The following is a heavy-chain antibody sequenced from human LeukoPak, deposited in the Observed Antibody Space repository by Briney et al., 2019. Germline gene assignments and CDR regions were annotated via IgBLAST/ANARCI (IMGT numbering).Heavy chain of an antibody. V-gene: IGHV3-7*04. CDR3: ARGSYYYPY. D-gene: IGHD3-10*01. CDR1: GLTFSAYW. CDR2: IKQDGSEK. Sequence: GGSLRLSCAASGLTFSAYWMSWVRQAPGKGLEWVANIKQDGSEKYYVDSVKGRFTISRDNAKNSLYLQMNSMRAEDTAVYYCARGSYYYPYWGQGTLVTVSS. J-gene: IGHJ4*02.